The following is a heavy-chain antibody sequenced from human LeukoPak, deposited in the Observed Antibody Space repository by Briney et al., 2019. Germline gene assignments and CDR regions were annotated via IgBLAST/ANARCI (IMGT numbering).Heavy chain of an antibody. CDR1: GYTFTGYY. J-gene: IGHJ4*02. V-gene: IGHV1-2*02. CDR2: INPNSGGT. Sequence: ASLKVSCKASGYTFTGYYMHWVRQAPGQGREWMGWINPNSGGTNYAQKFQGRVTMTRDTSISTAYMELSRLRSDDTAVYYCARDGGSYYGVDYWGQGTLVTVSS. CDR3: ARDGGSYYGVDY. D-gene: IGHD1-26*01.